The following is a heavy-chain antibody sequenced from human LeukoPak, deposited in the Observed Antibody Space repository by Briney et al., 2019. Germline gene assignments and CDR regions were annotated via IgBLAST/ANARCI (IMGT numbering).Heavy chain of an antibody. CDR1: GFTFSAFA. J-gene: IGHJ5*02. V-gene: IGHV3-23*01. Sequence: GGSLRLSCAASGFTFSAFAMTWVRQAPGKAPERVSSITGGGNSVFYADSVKGRFTISRDNAKKSLYLEMNNLRAEDTAVYYCATDGAGFDTWGQGVLVTVSS. CDR3: ATDGAGFDT. CDR2: ITGGGNSV.